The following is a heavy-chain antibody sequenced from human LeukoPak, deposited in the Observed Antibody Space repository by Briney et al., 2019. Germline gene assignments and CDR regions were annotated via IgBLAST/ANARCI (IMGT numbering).Heavy chain of an antibody. CDR1: GFSFSIYA. D-gene: IGHD3-10*01. J-gene: IGHJ4*02. V-gene: IGHV3-30*01. CDR2: ISYDGGNK. CDR3: ARDPLYYGSGSFDY. Sequence: GGSLRLSSAASGFSFSIYAMHWVRQAPGKGLQWVALISYDGGNKYYADSVKGRFTISRDNSKNTLYLLMNSLRTEDTAVYYCARDPLYYGSGSFDYWGQGTLVTVSS.